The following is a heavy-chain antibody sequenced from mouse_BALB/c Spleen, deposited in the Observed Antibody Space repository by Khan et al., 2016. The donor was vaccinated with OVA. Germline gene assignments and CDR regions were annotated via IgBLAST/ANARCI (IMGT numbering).Heavy chain of an antibody. CDR3: VNHGSSSAWFTY. CDR1: GYTFTSYW. CDR2: INPSTDYT. V-gene: IGHV1-4*01. D-gene: IGHD1-1*01. Sequence: ESGAELARPGASVKMSCKASGYTFTSYWMHWVKQRPGQGLEWIGYINPSTDYTYYNQNFKDKATLTADKSSNTAYMQLTSLTSEDSAVYYCVNHGSSSAWFTYWGQGTLVTVSA. J-gene: IGHJ3*01.